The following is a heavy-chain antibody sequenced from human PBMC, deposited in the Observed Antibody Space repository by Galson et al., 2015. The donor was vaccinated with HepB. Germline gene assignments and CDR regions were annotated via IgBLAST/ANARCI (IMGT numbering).Heavy chain of an antibody. CDR2: MNPNSGNT. CDR1: GYTFTSYD. D-gene: IGHD3-3*01. CDR3: ARGVRYYDFWSGYRLDY. V-gene: IGHV1-8*01. Sequence: SVKVSCKASGYTFTSYDINWVRQATGQGLEWMGWMNPNSGNTGYAQKFQGRVTMTRNTSISTAYMELSSLRSEDTAVYYCARGVRYYDFWSGYRLDYWGQGTLVTVSS. J-gene: IGHJ4*02.